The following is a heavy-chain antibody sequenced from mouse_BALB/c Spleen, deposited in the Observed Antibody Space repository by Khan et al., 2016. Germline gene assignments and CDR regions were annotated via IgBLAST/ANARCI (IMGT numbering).Heavy chain of an antibody. V-gene: IGHV14-3*02. CDR3: ARGGGPYWYVEV. J-gene: IGHJ1*01. CDR1: GFNIKDTY. Sequence: VQLQQSGAELVKPGASVKLSCTASGFNIKDTYMHWVKQRPEQGLEWIGRIDPANGNTKYDPKFQGKATITADTSSNTAYLQLSSLTSEDTAVYYCARGGGPYWYVEVWGAGTTVTVSS. CDR2: IDPANGNT. D-gene: IGHD1-1*02.